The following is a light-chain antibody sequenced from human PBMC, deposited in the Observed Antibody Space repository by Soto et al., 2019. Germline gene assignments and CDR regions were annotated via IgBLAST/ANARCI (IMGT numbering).Light chain of an antibody. CDR2: EVS. CDR3: SSYTSRSTLDYV. CDR1: SSDVGGYNY. J-gene: IGLJ1*01. V-gene: IGLV2-14*01. Sequence: QSALTQPASVSGSPGQSITISCTGNSSDVGGYNYVSWYQQHPGKAPKLMIYEVSNRPSGVSNRFSGSKSGNTASLTISGLQAEDEADYYCSSYTSRSTLDYVFGSGTKVTVL.